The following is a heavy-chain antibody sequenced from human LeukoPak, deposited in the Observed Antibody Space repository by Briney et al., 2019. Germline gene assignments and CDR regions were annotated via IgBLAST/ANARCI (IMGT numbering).Heavy chain of an antibody. CDR1: GGSISSYY. V-gene: IGHV4-59*08. CDR3: ARLTYYYDSSGYSPDAFDI. D-gene: IGHD3-22*01. Sequence: PSETLSLTCTVSGGSISSYYWSWIRQPPGKGREWIGYIYYSGSTNYNPSLKSRVTISVDTSKNQFSLKLSSVTAADTAVYYCARLTYYYDSSGYSPDAFDIWGQGTMVTVSS. CDR2: IYYSGST. J-gene: IGHJ3*02.